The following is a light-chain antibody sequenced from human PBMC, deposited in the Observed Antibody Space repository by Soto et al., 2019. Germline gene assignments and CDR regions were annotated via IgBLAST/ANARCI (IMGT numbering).Light chain of an antibody. CDR1: SSDVGGSKY. J-gene: IGLJ2*01. CDR2: DVT. Sequence: QSVLTHPASVSGSRGQSITISCTGTSSDVGGSKYVSWYQQHPGKAPKLIIYDVTSRPSGVSNRFSGSKSGNTASLTISGLQADDEADYYCGSYTSSNTLAFGGGTKLTVL. CDR3: GSYTSSNTLA. V-gene: IGLV2-14*01.